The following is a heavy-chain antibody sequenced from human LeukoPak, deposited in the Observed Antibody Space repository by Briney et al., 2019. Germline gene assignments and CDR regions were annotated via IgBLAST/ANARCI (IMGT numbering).Heavy chain of an antibody. CDR3: AREESHIVVVPAAMFDY. D-gene: IGHD2-2*01. J-gene: IGHJ4*02. Sequence: PSETLSLTCAVYGGSFSGYYWSWIRQPPGKGLEWIGEINHSGSTYYNPSLKSRVTISVDTSKNQFSLKLSSVTAADTAVYYCAREESHIVVVPAAMFDYWGQGTLVTVSS. CDR2: INHSGST. V-gene: IGHV4-34*01. CDR1: GGSFSGYY.